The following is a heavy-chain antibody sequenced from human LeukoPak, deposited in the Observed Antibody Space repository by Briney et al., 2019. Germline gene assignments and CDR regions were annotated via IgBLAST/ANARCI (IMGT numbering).Heavy chain of an antibody. CDR1: GFTFANYV. CDR2: IRSDGSNK. V-gene: IGHV3-30*02. J-gene: IGHJ4*02. Sequence: GGSLRLSCAASGFTFANYVTHWVRQAPGKGLEWVAFIRSDGSNKYYADSVKGRFTISRDNSKNTLYLQMNSLRAEDTAVYYCARILDSAWGELGYWGQGTLVTVSS. CDR3: ARILDSAWGELGY. D-gene: IGHD6-19*01.